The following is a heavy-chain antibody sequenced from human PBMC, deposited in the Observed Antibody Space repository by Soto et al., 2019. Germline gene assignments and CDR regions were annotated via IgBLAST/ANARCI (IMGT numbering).Heavy chain of an antibody. D-gene: IGHD3-16*01. CDR1: GYTFTSYG. V-gene: IGHV1-18*04. CDR2: ISAYNGNT. CDR3: ANHPLPFGRYGMDV. J-gene: IGHJ6*02. Sequence: QVQLVQSGAEVKKPGASVKVSCKASGYTFTSYGISWVRQAPGQGLEWMGWISAYNGNTNYAQKLQGRVTMTTYTSTSPAYMELRSLRSDDTAVYYCANHPLPFGRYGMDVWGQGTTVTVSS.